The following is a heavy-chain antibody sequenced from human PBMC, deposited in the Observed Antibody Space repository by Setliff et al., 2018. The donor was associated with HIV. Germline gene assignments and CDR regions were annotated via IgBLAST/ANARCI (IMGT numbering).Heavy chain of an antibody. CDR1: RFTFSDYD. J-gene: IGHJ6*02. D-gene: IGHD3-10*01. V-gene: IGHV3-13*01. Sequence: PGGSLRLSCEASRFTFSDYDFHWVRQAAGKGLEWVSAIGTGGDTNYLDSVKGRFTISRDNAKNSLYLQMNSLRAEDTAVYYCATLPSRDMDVWGQGTTVTVSS. CDR3: ATLPSRDMDV. CDR2: IGTGGDT.